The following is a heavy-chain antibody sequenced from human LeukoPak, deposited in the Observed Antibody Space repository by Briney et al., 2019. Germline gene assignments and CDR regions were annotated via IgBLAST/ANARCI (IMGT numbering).Heavy chain of an antibody. D-gene: IGHD3-16*01. CDR2: FHNSGTS. J-gene: IGHJ4*02. CDR3: MRGAGWLIDY. CDR1: DDSISDYY. V-gene: IGHV4-59*01. Sequence: SETLSLTCTVSDDSISDYYRGWIRQPPGKGLEWIGYFHNSGTSTYNPSLKSRVTISADTSKNQFSLKLNSLTTADAAVYHCMRGAGWLIDYWGQGILVTVSS.